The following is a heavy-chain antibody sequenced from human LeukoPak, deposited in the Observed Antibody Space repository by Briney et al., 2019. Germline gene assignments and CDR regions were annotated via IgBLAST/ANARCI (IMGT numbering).Heavy chain of an antibody. CDR1: GFIFSDYT. D-gene: IGHD6-13*01. V-gene: IGHV3-21*01. Sequence: GGSLRLSCEASGFIFSDYTMHWVRQAPGKGLEWVSSIRSASSYILYADSVKGRFTISRDHAKSSLYLQLNSLRGDDTAIYYCARGPTTIGGAGKAYFDYWGQEILVLVSS. J-gene: IGHJ4*02. CDR3: ARGPTTIGGAGKAYFDY. CDR2: IRSASSYI.